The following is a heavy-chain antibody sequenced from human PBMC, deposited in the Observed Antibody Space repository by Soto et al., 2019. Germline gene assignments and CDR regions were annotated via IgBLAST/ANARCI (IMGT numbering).Heavy chain of an antibody. V-gene: IGHV3-23*01. CDR1: GFTFSSYA. J-gene: IGHJ5*02. D-gene: IGHD3-22*01. CDR2: ISGSGGST. Sequence: EVQLLESGGGLVQPGGSLRLSCAASGFTFSSYAMSWVRQAPGKGLEWVSAISGSGGSTYYADSVKGRFTISRGNSKNTLYLQMNSLRAEDTAVYYCAKDMLYDSSGYDGWFDPWGQGTLVTVSS. CDR3: AKDMLYDSSGYDGWFDP.